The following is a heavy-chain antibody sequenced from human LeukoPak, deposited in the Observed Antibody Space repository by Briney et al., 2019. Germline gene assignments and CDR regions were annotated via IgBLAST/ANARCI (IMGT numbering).Heavy chain of an antibody. J-gene: IGHJ4*02. CDR3: AKLLFGGVIVPIDY. V-gene: IGHV3-11*03. D-gene: IGHD3-16*02. CDR1: GFTFSDYY. CDR2: ISGTSSPT. Sequence: GGSLRLSCAASGFTFSDYYMTWIRQAPGKGLEWLSYISGTSSPTNYAESVKGRFTISRDNAENSLYLQMNSLRAEDTAIYYCAKLLFGGVIVPIDYWGQGTLVTVSS.